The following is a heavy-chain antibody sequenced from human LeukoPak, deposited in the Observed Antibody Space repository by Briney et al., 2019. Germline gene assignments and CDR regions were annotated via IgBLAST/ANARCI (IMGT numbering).Heavy chain of an antibody. CDR2: INPNSGGT. V-gene: IGHV1-2*02. CDR3: ARVPSYGGNSQVG. Sequence: ASVKVSCKASGYRFTGYYMHWVRQAPGQGVEWMGWINPNSGGTNYAQKFQGRVTMTRDTSISTAYMELSRLRSDDTAVYYCARVPSYGGNSQVGWGQGTLVTVSS. CDR1: GYRFTGYY. J-gene: IGHJ4*02. D-gene: IGHD4-23*01.